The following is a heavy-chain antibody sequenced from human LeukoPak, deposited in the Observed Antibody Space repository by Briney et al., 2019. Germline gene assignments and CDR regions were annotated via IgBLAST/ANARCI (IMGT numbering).Heavy chain of an antibody. V-gene: IGHV3-23*01. CDR3: AKDSDFWSGYSKFDY. Sequence: GGSLRLSCAASGFTLSSYAMSWVRQAPGKGLEWVSGISGSGGSTYYADSVKGRFTISRDNSKNTLYLQMNSLRAEDTAVYYCAKDSDFWSGYSKFDYWGQGTLVTVSS. D-gene: IGHD3-3*01. J-gene: IGHJ4*02. CDR1: GFTLSSYA. CDR2: ISGSGGST.